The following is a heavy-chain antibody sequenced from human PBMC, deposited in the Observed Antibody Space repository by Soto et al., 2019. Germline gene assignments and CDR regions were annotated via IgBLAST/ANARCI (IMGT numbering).Heavy chain of an antibody. V-gene: IGHV1-69*13. CDR1: GGTFSSYA. Sequence: SVKVSCKASGGTFSSYAISWVRQAPGQGLEWMGGIIPIFGTANYAQKFQGRVTITADESTSTAYMELSSLRSEDTAVYYCARGGVNSSSWYLDYYYYGTDVWGQGTTVTVSS. J-gene: IGHJ6*02. D-gene: IGHD6-13*01. CDR3: ARGGVNSSSWYLDYYYYGTDV. CDR2: IIPIFGTA.